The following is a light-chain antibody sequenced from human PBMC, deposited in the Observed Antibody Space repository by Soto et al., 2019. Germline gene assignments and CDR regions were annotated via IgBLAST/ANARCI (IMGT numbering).Light chain of an antibody. J-gene: IGKJ2*01. CDR2: AAS. CDR3: QQSYSTPYT. Sequence: DIQMPQSTSSLSASVGDRVTITCRASQSTSSYLNWYQQKPGKAPKLLIYAASSLQSGVPSRFSGSGSGTDFTLTISSLQPEDFATYYCQQSYSTPYTFGQGTKLEIK. CDR1: QSTSSY. V-gene: IGKV1-39*01.